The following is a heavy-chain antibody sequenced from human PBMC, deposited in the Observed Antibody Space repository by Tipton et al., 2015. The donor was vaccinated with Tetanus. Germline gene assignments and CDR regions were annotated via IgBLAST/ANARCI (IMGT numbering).Heavy chain of an antibody. CDR2: SWYDGTDT. CDR1: GFIFSSYG. V-gene: IGHV3-33*01. CDR3: AREADCSGGCCFSGDFDN. J-gene: IGHJ4*02. Sequence: SLRLSCAASGFIFSSYGIHWVRQAPGKGLEWVAVSWYDGTDTYYADAVKGRFTISRDNSKNTLYLQMNSLRAEDTAIYYCAREADCSGGCCFSGDFDNWGQGTQVTVSS. D-gene: IGHD2-15*01.